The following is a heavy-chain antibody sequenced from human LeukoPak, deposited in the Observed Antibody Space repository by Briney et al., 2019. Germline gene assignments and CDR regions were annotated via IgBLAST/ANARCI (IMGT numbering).Heavy chain of an antibody. V-gene: IGHV4-61*02. D-gene: IGHD2-2*01. J-gene: IGHJ5*02. CDR3: ARDRAVVPVAPPIKDNWFDP. CDR1: GGSISSGSYY. CDR2: IYTSGST. Sequence: SQTLSLTCTVSGGSISSGSYYWSWIRQPAGKGLEWIGRIYTSGSTNYNPSLKSRVTISVDTSKNQFSLKLSSVTAADTAVYYCARDRAVVPVAPPIKDNWFDPWGQGTLVTVSS.